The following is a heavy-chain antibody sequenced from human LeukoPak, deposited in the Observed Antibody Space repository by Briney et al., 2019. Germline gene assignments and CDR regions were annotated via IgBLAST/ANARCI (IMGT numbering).Heavy chain of an antibody. CDR1: GFTVSSNY. CDR2: IYSGGNT. CDR3: ASHVGGATVDH. Sequence: GGSLRLSCAASGFTVSSNYMSWVRQAPGKGLEWVSIIYSGGNTYYADSVKGRFTISRDNSKNTLYFQMNSLRAEDTAVYYCASHVGGATVDHWGQGTLVTVSS. D-gene: IGHD1-26*01. J-gene: IGHJ4*02. V-gene: IGHV3-53*01.